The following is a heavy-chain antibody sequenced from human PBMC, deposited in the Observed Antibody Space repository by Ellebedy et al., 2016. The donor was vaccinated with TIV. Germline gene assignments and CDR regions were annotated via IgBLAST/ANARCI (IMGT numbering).Heavy chain of an antibody. J-gene: IGHJ4*02. CDR2: IYSGGST. D-gene: IGHD1-26*01. Sequence: GESLKISCAASGFTVSSNYMSWVRQAPGKGLEWVSVIYSGGSTYYADSVKGRFTISRDNSKNTLYLQMNSLRAEDTAVYYCARGIGGLDYWGQGTLVTVSS. CDR3: ARGIGGLDY. CDR1: GFTVSSNY. V-gene: IGHV3-53*01.